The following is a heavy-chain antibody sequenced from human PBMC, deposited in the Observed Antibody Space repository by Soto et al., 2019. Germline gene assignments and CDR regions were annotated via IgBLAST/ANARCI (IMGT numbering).Heavy chain of an antibody. CDR3: ARDRPYGDPNWFDP. V-gene: IGHV3-30-3*01. D-gene: IGHD4-17*01. J-gene: IGHJ5*02. Sequence: ILSCAASGFSFNDHAMHWVRQAPGKGLEWVAVVSYDGNTKQYADSVKGRFTISRDTSSNTLYLQMNSLTTEDTAVYYCARDRPYGDPNWFDPWGQGTLVTVSS. CDR1: GFSFNDHA. CDR2: VSYDGNTK.